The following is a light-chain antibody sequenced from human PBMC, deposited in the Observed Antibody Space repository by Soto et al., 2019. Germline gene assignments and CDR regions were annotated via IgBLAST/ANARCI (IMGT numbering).Light chain of an antibody. J-gene: IGKJ5*01. CDR1: QSVHNF. Sequence: EVVLTQFPATLSLSPGDRAALSCKASQSVHNFLAWYQQRPGQAPRLLIYGASNRAAGIPDRFSGSGSGTDFNLTINSVEPEDFAVYYWQQRSNWPPITVGQGTRREMK. CDR3: QQRSNWPPIT. V-gene: IGKV3-11*01. CDR2: GAS.